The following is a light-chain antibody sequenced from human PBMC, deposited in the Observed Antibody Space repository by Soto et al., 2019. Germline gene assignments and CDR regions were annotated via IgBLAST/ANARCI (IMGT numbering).Light chain of an antibody. CDR1: SSDVGRYNY. Sequence: SALTQPAAVSGSPGQSITISCTGNSSDVGRYNYVSWYQQHPGKAPKLMIYDVSNRPSGVSNRFSGSKSGNTASLTISGLQAEDEADYYCSSYTSSSTVVFGGGTKLTVL. J-gene: IGLJ2*01. CDR2: DVS. V-gene: IGLV2-14*01. CDR3: SSYTSSSTVV.